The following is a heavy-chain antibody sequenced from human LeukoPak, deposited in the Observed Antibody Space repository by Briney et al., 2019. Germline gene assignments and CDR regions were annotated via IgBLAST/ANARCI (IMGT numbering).Heavy chain of an antibody. Sequence: GGSLRLSCAASGFTFSSYSMNWVRQAPGKGLEWVSSISSSSSYIYYADSVKGRFTISRDNAKNSLYLQMNSLRAEDTAVYYCARDLAMIIAVAGTPFPHPFDYWGQGTLVTVSS. D-gene: IGHD6-19*01. CDR3: ARDLAMIIAVAGTPFPHPFDY. J-gene: IGHJ4*02. CDR1: GFTFSSYS. CDR2: ISSSSSYI. V-gene: IGHV3-21*01.